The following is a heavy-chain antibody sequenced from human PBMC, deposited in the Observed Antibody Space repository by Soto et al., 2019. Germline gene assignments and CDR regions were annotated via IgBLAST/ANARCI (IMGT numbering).Heavy chain of an antibody. J-gene: IGHJ4*02. CDR3: ARGGVVQLGD. CDR1: GYSFTTYD. CDR2: MNPNTGNT. V-gene: IGHV1-8*01. Sequence: QVQLVQSGAEVKKPGASVKVSCKASGYSFTTYDINWVRQATGQGLEWMGWMNPNTGNTGFAQNFQGRLTMTRNTSISTAYMELSSLRSEDTAVYYCARGGVVQLGDWGQGTLVTVSS. D-gene: IGHD1-1*01.